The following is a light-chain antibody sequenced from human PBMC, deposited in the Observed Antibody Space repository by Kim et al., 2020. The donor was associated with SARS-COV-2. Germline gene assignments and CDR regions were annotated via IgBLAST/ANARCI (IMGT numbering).Light chain of an antibody. J-gene: IGLJ3*02. CDR3: QAWDSSTWV. V-gene: IGLV3-1*01. Sequence: YELTQPPSVSVSPGQTASITCSGDKLGDKYACWYQQKPGQSPVLVIYQDSKRPSGIPERFSGSNSGNTATLTISGTQAMDEADYYCQAWDSSTWVFGGGTQLPS. CDR2: QDS. CDR1: KLGDKY.